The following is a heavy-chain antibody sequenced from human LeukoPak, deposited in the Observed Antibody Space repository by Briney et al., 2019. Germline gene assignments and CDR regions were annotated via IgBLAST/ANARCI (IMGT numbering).Heavy chain of an antibody. D-gene: IGHD6-13*01. CDR2: ISGSGGST. CDR1: GFTFSSYA. Sequence: PGGSLRLSCAASGFTFSSYAMSWVRQAPGKGLEWVSAISGSGGSTYYADSVKGRFTISRDNSKNTLYLQMNSLRAEDTAVYYCAKGRDSSQNYYYYMDVWGKGTTVTVSS. CDR3: AKGRDSSQNYYYYMDV. V-gene: IGHV3-23*01. J-gene: IGHJ6*03.